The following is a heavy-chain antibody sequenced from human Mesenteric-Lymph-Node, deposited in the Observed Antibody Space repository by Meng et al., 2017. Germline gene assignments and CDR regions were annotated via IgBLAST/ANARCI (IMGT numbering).Heavy chain of an antibody. V-gene: IGHV4-30-4*01. CDR3: HHTYSSSWYADY. J-gene: IGHJ4*02. CDR2: IYYSGSR. D-gene: IGHD6-13*01. CDR1: GDSISSTDYY. Sequence: QVQLQESGPGLVKPSQTLSLTCTVSGDSISSTDYYWSWIRQPPGKGLEWIGYIYYSGSRYYNPSLKSRVTISVDTSKNQFSLKLSSVTAADTAVYYCHHTYSSSWYADYWGQGTLVTVSS.